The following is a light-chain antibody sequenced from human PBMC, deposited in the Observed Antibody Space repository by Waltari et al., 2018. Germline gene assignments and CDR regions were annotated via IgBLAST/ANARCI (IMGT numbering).Light chain of an antibody. CDR1: QSVGSK. Sequence: EIVMTQSPATLSVSPGERVPLSCRASQSVGSKLAWYQQKPGQAPRLLMYGVFSRATGIPARFSGSGSGTDFTLTISSLQSEDFAVYYCQQYNNWPPITFGQGTRLEIK. CDR3: QQYNNWPPIT. J-gene: IGKJ5*01. CDR2: GVF. V-gene: IGKV3-15*01.